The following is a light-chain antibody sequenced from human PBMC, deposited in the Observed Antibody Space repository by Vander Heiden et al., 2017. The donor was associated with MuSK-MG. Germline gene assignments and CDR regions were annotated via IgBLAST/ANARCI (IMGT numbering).Light chain of an antibody. CDR2: AAS. V-gene: IGKV1-9*01. CDR1: QGISSY. CDR3: QQLT. Sequence: DIQLTQSPSFPSASVGDRVTITCRASQGISSYLAWYQQKPGKAPKLLIYAASTLQSGVPSRFSGSGSGTEFTLTISSLQPEDFATYYCQQLTFGPGTKVDIK. J-gene: IGKJ3*01.